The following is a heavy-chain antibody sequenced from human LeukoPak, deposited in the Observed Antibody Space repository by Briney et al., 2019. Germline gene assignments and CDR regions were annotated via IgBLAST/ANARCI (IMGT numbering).Heavy chain of an antibody. CDR1: GFTFSGSA. CDR3: TTSSIVGATIDY. CDR2: IRSKANSYAT. J-gene: IGHJ4*02. Sequence: GGSLRLSCAASGFTFSGSAMHWVRQASGKGLEWVGRIRSKANSYATAYAASVKGRFTISRDDSKNTAYLQMNSLKTEDTAVYYCTTSSIVGATIDYWGQGTLVTVSS. D-gene: IGHD1-26*01. V-gene: IGHV3-73*01.